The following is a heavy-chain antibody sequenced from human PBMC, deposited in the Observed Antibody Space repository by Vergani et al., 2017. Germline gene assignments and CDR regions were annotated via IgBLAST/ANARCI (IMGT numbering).Heavy chain of an antibody. CDR3: ARAPYYYDSSGYYYNYYYYMDV. V-gene: IGHV3-30-3*01. D-gene: IGHD3-22*01. Sequence: QVQLVESGGGVVQPGRSLRLSCAASGFTFSSYAMHWVRQAPGKGLEWVAVISYDGSNKYYADSVKGRFTISRDDSKNTLYLQMSSLRAEDTAVYYCARAPYYYDSSGYYYNYYYYMDVWGKGTTVTVSS. CDR1: GFTFSSYA. CDR2: ISYDGSNK. J-gene: IGHJ6*03.